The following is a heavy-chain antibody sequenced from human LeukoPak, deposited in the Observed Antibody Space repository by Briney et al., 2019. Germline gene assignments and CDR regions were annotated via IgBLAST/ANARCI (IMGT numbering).Heavy chain of an antibody. Sequence: TGGSLRLSCAASGFTFSSYSMNWVRQAPGKGLEWVSSVSSSSSYIYYADSVKGRFTISRDNAKNSLYLQMTSLRAEDTAVYYCARDRERYYDFWSGPDAFDIWGQGTMVTASS. D-gene: IGHD3-3*01. V-gene: IGHV3-21*01. J-gene: IGHJ3*02. CDR3: ARDRERYYDFWSGPDAFDI. CDR2: VSSSSSYI. CDR1: GFTFSSYS.